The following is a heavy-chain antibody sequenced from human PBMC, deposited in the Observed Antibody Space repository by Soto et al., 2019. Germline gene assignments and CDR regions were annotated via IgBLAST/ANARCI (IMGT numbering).Heavy chain of an antibody. D-gene: IGHD5-12*01. CDR3: TTEYIVATISSFDY. CDR1: GFTFSNAW. CDR2: IKSKTDGGTT. J-gene: IGHJ4*02. V-gene: IGHV3-15*01. Sequence: GGSLRLSCAASGFTFSNAWMSWVRQAPGKGLEWVGRIKSKTDGGTTDYAAPVKGRFTISRDDSKNTLYLQMNSLKTEDTAVYYCTTEYIVATISSFDYWGQGTLVTVSS.